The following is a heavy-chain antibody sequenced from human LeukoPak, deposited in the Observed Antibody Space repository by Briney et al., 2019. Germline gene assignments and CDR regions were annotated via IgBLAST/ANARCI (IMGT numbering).Heavy chain of an antibody. Sequence: GGSLRLSCAASGFTFSSYAMSWVRQAPGKGLEWVSVIGGSDGRTYYADSVKGRFTISRDNSKNTLYLHMNILRAEDTAVYYCAKQGYTTSWLYFDSWGQGTLVTVSS. CDR1: GFTFSSYA. V-gene: IGHV3-23*01. CDR2: IGGSDGRT. CDR3: AKQGYTTSWLYFDS. J-gene: IGHJ4*02. D-gene: IGHD2-2*01.